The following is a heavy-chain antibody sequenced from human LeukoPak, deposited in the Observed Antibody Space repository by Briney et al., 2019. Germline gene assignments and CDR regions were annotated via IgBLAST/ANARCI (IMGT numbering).Heavy chain of an antibody. CDR2: IYHSGST. D-gene: IGHD6-19*01. CDR1: GGSVTDYY. J-gene: IGHJ4*02. V-gene: IGHV4-34*01. CDR3: ASTVAGKYYFDY. Sequence: PSETLSLTCTVSGGSVTDYYWSWIRQSPGKGLEWIGEIYHSGSTNYNPSLKSRVTISVDKSKNQFSLKLSSVTAADTAVYYCASTVAGKYYFDYWGQGTLVTVSS.